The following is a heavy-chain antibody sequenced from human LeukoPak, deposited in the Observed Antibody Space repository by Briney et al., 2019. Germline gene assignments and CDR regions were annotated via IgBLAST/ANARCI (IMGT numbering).Heavy chain of an antibody. CDR1: GYTFTSYG. J-gene: IGHJ4*02. Sequence: ASVKVSCTASGYTFTSYGIRWVRQAPGQGLEWMGWISTYNGDTNYAQKLQGRVTMTTDTSTSTAYMELRSPRSDDTAVYYCARDHNWVVDYWGQGTLVTVSS. D-gene: IGHD1-1*01. V-gene: IGHV1-18*01. CDR3: ARDHNWVVDY. CDR2: ISTYNGDT.